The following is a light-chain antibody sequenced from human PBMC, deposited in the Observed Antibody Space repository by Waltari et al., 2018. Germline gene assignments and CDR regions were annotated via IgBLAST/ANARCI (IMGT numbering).Light chain of an antibody. CDR3: SSYAGTYAVV. V-gene: IGLV2-11*01. CDR1: SSDVGGYTY. J-gene: IGLJ2*01. CDR2: DVS. Sequence: QSALTQPRSVSGSPGQSVTLSCTGTSSDVGGYTYVPWYQQLPDKAPKLMIYDVSRRPSGVPDRFSGSKSGNTASLTISGLQTEDEADYYCSSYAGTYAVVFGGGTKLTVL.